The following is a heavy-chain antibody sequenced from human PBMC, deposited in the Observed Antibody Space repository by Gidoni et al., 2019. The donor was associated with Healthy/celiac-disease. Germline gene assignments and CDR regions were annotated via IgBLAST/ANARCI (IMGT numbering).Heavy chain of an antibody. V-gene: IGHV3-33*01. CDR1: GFTFRSYG. Sequence: QVQLVESGGGVVQPGRSLRLSCAASGFTFRSYGMHWVRQAPGKGLEWVAVIWYDGSNKYYADSVKGRFTISRDNSKNTLYLQMNSLRAEDTAVYYCARDRRLRFLESWFDPWGQGTLVTVSS. CDR2: IWYDGSNK. D-gene: IGHD3-3*01. CDR3: ARDRRLRFLESWFDP. J-gene: IGHJ5*02.